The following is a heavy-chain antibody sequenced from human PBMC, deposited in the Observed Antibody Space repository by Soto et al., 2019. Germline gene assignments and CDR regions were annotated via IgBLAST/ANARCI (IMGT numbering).Heavy chain of an antibody. J-gene: IGHJ4*02. Sequence: XVKVSCKTSGGTFTSYGITWLRQTPGQGLEWMGGIIPIFGTVNYAQKFQGRITITADESTSTAYMELSSLRSEDMAVYYCARGRIVGSTTGYFDYCGQGTLVSVSS. CDR2: IIPIFGTV. D-gene: IGHD1-26*01. V-gene: IGHV1-69*13. CDR1: GGTFTSYG. CDR3: ARGRIVGSTTGYFDY.